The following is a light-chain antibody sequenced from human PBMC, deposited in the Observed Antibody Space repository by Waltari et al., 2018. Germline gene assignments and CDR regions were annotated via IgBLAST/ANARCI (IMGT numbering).Light chain of an antibody. J-gene: IGLJ2*01. CDR2: GPD. V-gene: IGLV3-19*01. CDR1: SLRRYY. CDR3: HSRETFSTRL. Sequence: SSDLTQDPSLSVALGQTVRITCHGDSLRRYYAIWYQQRPGQAPILVLYGPDNRPSGIPDRFSGSTSGNTASLTITGAQAEDEADYYCHSRETFSTRLFGGGTRLTV.